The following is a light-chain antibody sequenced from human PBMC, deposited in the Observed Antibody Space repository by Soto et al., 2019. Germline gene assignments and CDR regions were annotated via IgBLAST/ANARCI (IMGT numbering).Light chain of an antibody. V-gene: IGKV3-20*01. J-gene: IGKJ1*01. CDR3: QQYGSSPWT. CDR1: QSVSNSF. Sequence: EIVLTQSPGTLSLSPGERATLSCMASQSVSNSFLAWYQQKPGQAPRLLIYGASSRATGIPDRYSGSGSGTDFTLTISRLEPEDFAVYYCQQYGSSPWTFGQGTKVDIK. CDR2: GAS.